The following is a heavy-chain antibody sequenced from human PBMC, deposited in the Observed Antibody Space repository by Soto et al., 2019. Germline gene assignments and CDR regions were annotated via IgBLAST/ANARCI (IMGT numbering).Heavy chain of an antibody. CDR3: ARDGYYGDLDPGLDY. J-gene: IGHJ4*02. CDR2: IWYDGSKQ. D-gene: IGHD4-17*01. V-gene: IGHV3-33*01. Sequence: QVQLVESGGGVVQPGRSLRLSCAASGFTFSSYGMHWVRQAPGKGLEWVAVIWYDGSKQYYVDSVKGRYTISRDNSKNTLYLQMNSLTAEDTAVYYCARDGYYGDLDPGLDYWGQGALVTVSS. CDR1: GFTFSSYG.